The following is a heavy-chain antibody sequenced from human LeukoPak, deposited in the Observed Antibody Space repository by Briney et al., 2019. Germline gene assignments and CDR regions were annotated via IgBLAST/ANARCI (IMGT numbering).Heavy chain of an antibody. J-gene: IGHJ4*02. V-gene: IGHV3-7*01. CDR3: ARDFRFHDDY. CDR1: GFTLSTYW. CDR2: IKQDGSEK. Sequence: GGSLRLSCVASGFTLSTYWVTWVRQAPGKELEWVGNIKQDGSEKYCMDSVKGRFTISRDNAKNSVYLQMNSLRVEDTAVYYCARDFRFHDDYWGQGTLVTVSS.